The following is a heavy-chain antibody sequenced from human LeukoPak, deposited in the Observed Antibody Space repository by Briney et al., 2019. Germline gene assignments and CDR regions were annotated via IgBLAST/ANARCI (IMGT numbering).Heavy chain of an antibody. CDR3: ARGEGGILATPEDY. V-gene: IGHV3-53*01. D-gene: IGHD1-14*01. J-gene: IGHJ4*02. CDR1: GFSVSSNY. CDR2: IYSGGDT. Sequence: TAGSLRLSCAVSGFSVSSNYKSWIRQPPGQGMELDSVIYSGGDTYYADSVKGRFTISRDNSKNTLYLQMNSLRAEDTAVYYCARGEGGILATPEDYWGQGTLVTVSS.